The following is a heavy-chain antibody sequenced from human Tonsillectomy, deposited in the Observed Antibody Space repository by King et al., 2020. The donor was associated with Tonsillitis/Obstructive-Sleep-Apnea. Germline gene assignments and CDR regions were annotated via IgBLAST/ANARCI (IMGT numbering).Heavy chain of an antibody. CDR1: GFTFSNYA. CDR2: INGSGGRT. Sequence: EVQLVESGGGLVQPGGSQRLSCAASGFTFSNYAMNWVRQAPGKGLEWVSEINGSGGRTDYADSVKGRFTISRDNSKNTLYLQMNSLRAEDTAVYFCAKASGVIWYSSSSYFFDYWGQGTLVTVSS. V-gene: IGHV3-23*04. D-gene: IGHD6-6*01. J-gene: IGHJ4*02. CDR3: AKASGVIWYSSSSYFFDY.